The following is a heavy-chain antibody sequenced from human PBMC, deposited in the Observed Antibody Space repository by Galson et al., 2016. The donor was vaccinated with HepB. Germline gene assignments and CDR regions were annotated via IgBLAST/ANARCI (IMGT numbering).Heavy chain of an antibody. CDR2: ISGGNT. J-gene: IGHJ6*01. D-gene: IGHD6-13*01. Sequence: SLRLSCAASGFTFSTYAMSWVRQAPGKGLEWVSLISGGNTYYADSMRGRFTISRDNSKNTLYLQMNSLRAEDTAVYYCAKVLPYSAGHGMDVRGQGTTVTVSS. CDR1: GFTFSTYA. V-gene: IGHV3-23*01. CDR3: AKVLPYSAGHGMDV.